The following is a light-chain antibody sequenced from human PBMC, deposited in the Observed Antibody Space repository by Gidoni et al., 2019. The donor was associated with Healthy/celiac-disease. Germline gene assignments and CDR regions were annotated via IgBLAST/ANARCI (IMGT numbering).Light chain of an antibody. CDR2: DAS. V-gene: IGKV3-11*01. CDR3: QQRSNWPWWT. CDR1: QSVSSY. Sequence: EIVLTQSPATLSLSPGERATLSCRASQSVSSYLAWYQQKPGQAPRLLIYDASNRATGIPARFSGSGSGTDFTLTISSLEPEDFAVYDCQQRSNWPWWTFGKGTKVEIK. J-gene: IGKJ1*01.